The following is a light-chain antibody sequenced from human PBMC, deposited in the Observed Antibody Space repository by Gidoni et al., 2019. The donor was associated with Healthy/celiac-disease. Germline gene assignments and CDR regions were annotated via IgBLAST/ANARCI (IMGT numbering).Light chain of an antibody. CDR1: SSDVGGYNY. CDR3: SSYTSSITLV. CDR2: DVS. Sequence: QSALTQPASVSGSPGQSITISCTGTSSDVGGYNYVSWYQQHPGKAPKLMIYDVSNRPSGVSNRFSGSKSGNTVSLTISGLQAEDEADYYCSSYTSSITLVFGTGTKVTVL. J-gene: IGLJ1*01. V-gene: IGLV2-14*01.